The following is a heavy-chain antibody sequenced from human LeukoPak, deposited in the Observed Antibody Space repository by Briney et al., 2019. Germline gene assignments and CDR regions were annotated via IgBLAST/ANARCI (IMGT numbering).Heavy chain of an antibody. CDR2: ISSSSSYI. J-gene: IGHJ4*02. V-gene: IGHV3-21*01. CDR1: GFTFSSYS. CDR3: ARARGSWNSYGLSPGIDY. D-gene: IGHD5-18*01. Sequence: GGSLRLSCAAPGFTFSSYSMSWVRQAPGKGLEWVSSISSSSSYIYYADSVKGRFTISRDNAKNSLYLQMNSLRAEDTAVYYCARARGSWNSYGLSPGIDYWGQGTLVTVSS.